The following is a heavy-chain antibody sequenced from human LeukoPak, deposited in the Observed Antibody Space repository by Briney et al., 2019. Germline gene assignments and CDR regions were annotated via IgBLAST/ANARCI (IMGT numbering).Heavy chain of an antibody. CDR1: GFTFGSPW. Sequence: PGGSLRLSCAASGFTFGSPWMHWVRRAPGKGLVWVSRINSDGSATAYADSVKGRFTISRDNAENTLYLQMDILRAEDTAVYYCATDNVYCSRTSCYQTFDYWGQGTLVTVPS. CDR3: ATDNVYCSRTSCYQTFDY. V-gene: IGHV3-74*01. CDR2: INSDGSAT. D-gene: IGHD2-2*01. J-gene: IGHJ4*02.